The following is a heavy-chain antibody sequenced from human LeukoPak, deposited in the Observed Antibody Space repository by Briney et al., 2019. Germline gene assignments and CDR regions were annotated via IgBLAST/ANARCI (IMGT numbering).Heavy chain of an antibody. V-gene: IGHV4-39*01. D-gene: IGHD6-19*01. CDR2: IFYSGST. Sequence: PSETLSLTCTVSGGSISSYYWSWIRQPPGKGLEWIGSIFYSGSTYYNPSLKSRVTISVDTSKNQFSLKVNSVTAADTAVYYCARSPLADYYYYYMDVWGKGTTVTVSS. CDR1: GGSISSYY. CDR3: ARSPLADYYYYYMDV. J-gene: IGHJ6*03.